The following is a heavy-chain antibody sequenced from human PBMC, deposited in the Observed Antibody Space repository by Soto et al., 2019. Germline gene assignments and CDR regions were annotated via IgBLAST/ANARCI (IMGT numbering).Heavy chain of an antibody. Sequence: PSETLSLTCAVNGGSFSGYYWSWVRQPPGKGLEWIGEINHSGRTNFNPSLKTRITISVDTSKSQFSLRLSSVTAADTAVYYCARVERGTATTVVDAFDIWGPGTMVTVSS. V-gene: IGHV4-34*01. CDR3: ARVERGTATTVVDAFDI. CDR1: GGSFSGYY. D-gene: IGHD1-1*01. J-gene: IGHJ3*02. CDR2: INHSGRT.